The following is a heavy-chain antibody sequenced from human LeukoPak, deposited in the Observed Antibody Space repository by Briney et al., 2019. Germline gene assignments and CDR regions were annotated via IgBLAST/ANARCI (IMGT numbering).Heavy chain of an antibody. J-gene: IGHJ1*01. CDR2: ISSSGTTI. V-gene: IGHV3-11*01. CDR1: GFTFSAYD. D-gene: IGHD3-10*01. CDR3: ARVSGPGMNEYFHL. Sequence: GGSLRLSCAASGFTFSAYDMSWIRQAPGKGLEWVSYISSSGTTIYYADSVKGRFTISRDNAKNSVYLQMNILRAEDTAVYYCARVSGPGMNEYFHLWGQGTLVTVSS.